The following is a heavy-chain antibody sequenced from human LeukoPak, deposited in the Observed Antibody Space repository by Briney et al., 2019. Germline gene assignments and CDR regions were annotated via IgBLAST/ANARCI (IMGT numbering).Heavy chain of an antibody. CDR1: GGSISSYY. CDR2: INHSGST. Sequence: SETLSLTCTVSGGSISSYYWGWIRQPPGKGLEWIGEINHSGSTNYNPSLKSRVTISVDTSKNQFSLKLSSVTAADTAVYYCARGSGIAAAGTHDYWGQGTLVTVSS. J-gene: IGHJ4*02. V-gene: IGHV4-34*01. D-gene: IGHD6-13*01. CDR3: ARGSGIAAAGTHDY.